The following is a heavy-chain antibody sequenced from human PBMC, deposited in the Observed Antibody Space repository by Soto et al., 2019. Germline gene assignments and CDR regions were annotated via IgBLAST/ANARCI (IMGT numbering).Heavy chain of an antibody. CDR3: ARPDAYYYGSGSVSYYYYYGMDV. D-gene: IGHD3-10*01. CDR2: IIPIFGTA. J-gene: IGHJ6*02. CDR1: GGTFSSYA. Sequence: SVKVSCKASGGTFSSYAISWVRQAPGQGLEWMGGIIPIFGTANYAQKFQCRVTITADESTSTAYMELSSLRSEDTAVDYCARPDAYYYGSGSVSYYYYYGMDVWGQGTTVTVSS. V-gene: IGHV1-69*13.